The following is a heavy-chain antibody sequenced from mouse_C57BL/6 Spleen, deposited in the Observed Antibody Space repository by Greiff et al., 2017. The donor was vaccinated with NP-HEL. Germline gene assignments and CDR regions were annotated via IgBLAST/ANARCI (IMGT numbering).Heavy chain of an antibody. J-gene: IGHJ4*01. CDR2: ISNGGGST. Sequence: VKLVESGGGLVQPGGSLKLSCAASGFTFSDYYMYWVRQTPEKRLEWVAYISNGGGSTYYPDTVKGRITISRDNAKNTLYLQMSRLKSEDTAMYYCARLHDAMDYWGQGTSVTVSS. CDR1: GFTFSDYY. D-gene: IGHD2-12*01. CDR3: ARLHDAMDY. V-gene: IGHV5-12*01.